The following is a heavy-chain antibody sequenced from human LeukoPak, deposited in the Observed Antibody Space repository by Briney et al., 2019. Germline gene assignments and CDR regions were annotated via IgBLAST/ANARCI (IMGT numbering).Heavy chain of an antibody. CDR1: GGSISGDY. CDR3: ARDRGSLGGFDL. CDR2: IHYSGGT. Sequence: SETLSLTCSVSGGSISGDYWGWIRQPPGEGLEWIAFIHYSGGTNYSPSLKSRATISVDTSKNQFSLKLSSVTAADTAVYYCARDRGSLGGFDLWGQGTLVTVSS. V-gene: IGHV4-59*01. D-gene: IGHD3-16*01. J-gene: IGHJ5*02.